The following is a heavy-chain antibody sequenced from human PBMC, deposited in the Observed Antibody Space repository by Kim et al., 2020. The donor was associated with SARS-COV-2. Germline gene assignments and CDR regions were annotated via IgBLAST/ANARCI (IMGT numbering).Heavy chain of an antibody. CDR1: GFTFSNAG. V-gene: IGHV3-15*01. Sequence: GGSLRLSCAASGFTFSNAGMSWVRQAPGKGLEWVGRIKSKTDGGTTDYAAPVKGRFTIARDDSKNTLYLKMNSLKTEDTAVYYCTTGVVAATPYYDSYGMDVWGHGDTFTVS. CDR2: IKSKTDGGTT. D-gene: IGHD2-15*01. CDR3: TTGVVAATPYYDSYGMDV. J-gene: IGHJ6*02.